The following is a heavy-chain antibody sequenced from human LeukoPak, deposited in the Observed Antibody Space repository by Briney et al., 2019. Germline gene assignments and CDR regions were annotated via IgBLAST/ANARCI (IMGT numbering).Heavy chain of an antibody. D-gene: IGHD6-19*01. CDR3: ARWAWVAVAGTFDY. V-gene: IGHV4-31*03. CDR2: IYYSGST. CDR1: GGSISSGGYY. Sequence: SETLSLTCTVSGGSISSGGYYWSWIRQHPGKGLEWIGYIYYSGSTYYNPSLKSRVTISVDTSKNQFSLKLSSVTAADTAVYYCARWAWVAVAGTFDYWGQGTLVTVSP. J-gene: IGHJ4*02.